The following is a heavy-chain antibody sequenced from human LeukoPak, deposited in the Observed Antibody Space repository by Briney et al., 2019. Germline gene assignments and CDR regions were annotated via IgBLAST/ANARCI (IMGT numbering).Heavy chain of an antibody. CDR2: ISDYP. CDR1: GFSFNTFA. V-gene: IGHV3-23*05. CDR3: TKDSQGSYDGFWYGTYGMDV. J-gene: IGHJ6*02. D-gene: IGHD3-16*01. Sequence: PGGSLRLSCVASGFSFNTFALTWVRQAPGKGLEWVSTISDYPHYAHSVRGRFTISRDNSRKTVFLQMNSLTPEDAATYYCTKDSQGSYDGFWYGTYGMDVWGQGTTVTVSS.